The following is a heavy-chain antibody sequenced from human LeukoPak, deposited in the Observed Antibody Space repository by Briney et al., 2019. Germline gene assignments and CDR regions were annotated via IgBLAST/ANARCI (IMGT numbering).Heavy chain of an antibody. D-gene: IGHD2-2*01. V-gene: IGHV1-69*04. CDR1: GGTFSSYT. Sequence: SVRVSCKASGGTFSSYTISWVRQAPGQGLEWMGRIIPILGIANYAQKFQGRVTITADKSTSTAYMELSSLRSEDTAVYYCARDGVVVVPAAATPQDYYYYYMDVWGKGTTVTVSS. J-gene: IGHJ6*03. CDR3: ARDGVVVVPAAATPQDYYYYYMDV. CDR2: IIPILGIA.